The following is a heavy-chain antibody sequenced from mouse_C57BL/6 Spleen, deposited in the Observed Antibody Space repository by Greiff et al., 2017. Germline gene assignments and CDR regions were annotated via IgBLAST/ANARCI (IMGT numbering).Heavy chain of an antibody. J-gene: IGHJ4*01. V-gene: IGHV2-9*01. CDR2: IWGGGST. CDR1: GFSLTSYG. Sequence: VMLVESGPGLVAPSQSLSITCTVSGFSLTSYGVDWVRQPPGTGLEWLGVIWGGGSTNYNSALMSRLSISKDNSKSQMFLKKNSLQTDYPAMYYCAKQDTTVVGAMDYRGQGTSVTVSS. CDR3: AKQDTTVVGAMDY. D-gene: IGHD1-1*01.